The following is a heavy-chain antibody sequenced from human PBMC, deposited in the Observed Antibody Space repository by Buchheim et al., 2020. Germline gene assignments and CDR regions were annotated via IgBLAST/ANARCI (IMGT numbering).Heavy chain of an antibody. D-gene: IGHD6-19*01. CDR2: ISSSSSTM. CDR3: ATALVAGNYYYYGMDV. CDR1: GFAFSSYS. Sequence: EVQLVESGGGLVQPGGSLRLSCAASGFAFSSYSMNWVRQAPGKGLEWVSYISSSSSTMYYADSVKGRFTISRDNAKNALYLPMHSLRAEDTAVYYCATALVAGNYYYYGMDVWGQGTT. J-gene: IGHJ6*02. V-gene: IGHV3-48*04.